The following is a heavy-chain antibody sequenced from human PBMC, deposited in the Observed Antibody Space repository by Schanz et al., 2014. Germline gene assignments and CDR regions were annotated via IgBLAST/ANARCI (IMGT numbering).Heavy chain of an antibody. J-gene: IGHJ4*02. Sequence: QVQVVQSGAEVKKPGASVKVSCKASGYTFTDYGVIWVRQAPGQGLEWMGWISTSNGNTNYIQKLQGRVTMTTDTATSTVYMELRSLRSDDTAVYYSARGGYSSGWYDRDIAHFDYWGQGTLVTVSS. V-gene: IGHV1-18*01. CDR2: ISTSNGNT. D-gene: IGHD6-19*01. CDR1: GYTFTDYG. CDR3: ARGGYSSGWYDRDIAHFDY.